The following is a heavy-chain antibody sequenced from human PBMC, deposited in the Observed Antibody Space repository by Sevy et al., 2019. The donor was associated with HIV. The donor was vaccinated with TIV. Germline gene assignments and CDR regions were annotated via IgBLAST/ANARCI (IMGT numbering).Heavy chain of an antibody. CDR1: GGTISNYG. V-gene: IGHV1-69*13. Sequence: ASVKVPCKASGGTISNYGFSWVRQAPGQGLEWVGGITPFFGTINYAQKFQDRVTITADESAGTVYLELSRLRSEDTAVYYCARGNAVTGRGDYFDFWGRGTLVTVSS. D-gene: IGHD2-21*02. CDR3: ARGNAVTGRGDYFDF. CDR2: ITPFFGTI. J-gene: IGHJ4*02.